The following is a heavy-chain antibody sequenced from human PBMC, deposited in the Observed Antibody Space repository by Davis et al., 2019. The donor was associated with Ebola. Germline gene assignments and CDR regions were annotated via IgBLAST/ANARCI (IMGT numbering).Heavy chain of an antibody. CDR1: GYTFTSYD. Sequence: ASVKVSCKASGYTFTSYDINWVRQATGQGLEWMGWMNPNSDNTGYAQKFQGRVTMTRNTSISTAYMELSSLRSEATAVYYCARGNILTGFHFDYWGQGTLVTVSS. CDR2: MNPNSDNT. D-gene: IGHD3-9*01. V-gene: IGHV1-8*01. J-gene: IGHJ4*02. CDR3: ARGNILTGFHFDY.